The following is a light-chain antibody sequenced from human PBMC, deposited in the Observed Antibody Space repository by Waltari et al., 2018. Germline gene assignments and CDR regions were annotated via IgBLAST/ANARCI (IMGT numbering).Light chain of an antibody. Sequence: EVVMTQSSATLSVSPGERATLSCRASQSISINMVWYQQRPGQAPRLLIYEASMRATDIPARFSGSGSGTEFTLTISSVQSEDAAVYYCQQFNDWPRTFGQGTKVEIK. V-gene: IGKV3-15*01. CDR2: EAS. CDR3: QQFNDWPRT. CDR1: QSISIN. J-gene: IGKJ1*01.